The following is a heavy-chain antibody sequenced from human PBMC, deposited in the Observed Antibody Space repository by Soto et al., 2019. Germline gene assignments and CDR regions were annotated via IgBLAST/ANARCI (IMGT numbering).Heavy chain of an antibody. V-gene: IGHV1-46*01. Sequence: ASVKVSCKAIGYRFTSHYMHWVRQAPGQGLEWMGTIYPGGVNVAYAQKFEGRVTMTRDTSASTVYMELSSLRSEDTAVYYCARDPFTMVRGVIQYFDYWGQGTPVTVSS. D-gene: IGHD3-10*01. CDR3: ARDPFTMVRGVIQYFDY. J-gene: IGHJ4*02. CDR1: GYRFTSHY. CDR2: IYPGGVNV.